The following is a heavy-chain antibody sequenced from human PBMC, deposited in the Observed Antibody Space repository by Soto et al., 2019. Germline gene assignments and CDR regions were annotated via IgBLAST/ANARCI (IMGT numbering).Heavy chain of an antibody. D-gene: IGHD3-10*01. J-gene: IGHJ3*01. CDR1: AGSISTINYY. CDR3: ARSAQWDGFAP. Sequence: QVQLQESGPGLVRPSQTLSLTCTVSAGSISTINYYWSWIRQHPEKGLEWIGYISYSGSTFYHSSIKSRVTISLDTSKKQFSLTLTSVTAADTAVYYCARSAQWDGFAPWGQGTMVTVSS. V-gene: IGHV4-31*03. CDR2: ISYSGST.